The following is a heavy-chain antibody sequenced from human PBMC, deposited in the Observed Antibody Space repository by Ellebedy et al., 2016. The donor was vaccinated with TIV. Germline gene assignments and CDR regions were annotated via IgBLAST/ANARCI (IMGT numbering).Heavy chain of an antibody. J-gene: IGHJ6*02. Sequence: SQTLSLTCAISGDSVSSNSAAWNWIRQSPSRGLEWLGRTYYRSKWYNDYAVSVKSRITINPDTSKNQFSLQLNSVTPEDTAVYYCARAESYGSGSPYYYGMDVWGQGTTVTVSS. CDR2: TYYRSKWYN. CDR3: ARAESYGSGSPYYYGMDV. V-gene: IGHV6-1*01. D-gene: IGHD3-10*01. CDR1: GDSVSSNSAA.